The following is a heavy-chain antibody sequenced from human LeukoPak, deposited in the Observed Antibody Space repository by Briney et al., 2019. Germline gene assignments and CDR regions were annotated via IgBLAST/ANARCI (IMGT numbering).Heavy chain of an antibody. Sequence: ASVKVSCKASGYTFSNYDINWVRQATGQGLEWMAWMNPSSGNTAYAQKFQGRVTLTRDTSLDTAYMELSSLRSEDTAVYYCARGPSGHRSDFDYWGQGTLVTVSS. V-gene: IGHV1-8*02. J-gene: IGHJ4*02. CDR2: MNPSSGNT. CDR3: ARGPSGHRSDFDY. D-gene: IGHD1-1*01. CDR1: GYTFSNYD.